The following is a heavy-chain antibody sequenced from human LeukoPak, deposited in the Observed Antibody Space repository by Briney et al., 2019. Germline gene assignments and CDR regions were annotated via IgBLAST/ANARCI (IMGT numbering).Heavy chain of an antibody. J-gene: IGHJ6*03. CDR1: GGSFSGYY. Sequence: PSETLSLTCAVYGGSFSGYYWSWIRQPPGKGLDWIGEINHSGSTNYNPSLKSRVTISVDTSKNQLSLKLSSVTAADTAVYYCARGQPDTIFGVVIIRHYYYYMDVWGKGTTVTVSS. V-gene: IGHV4-34*01. CDR2: INHSGST. CDR3: ARGQPDTIFGVVIIRHYYYYMDV. D-gene: IGHD3-3*01.